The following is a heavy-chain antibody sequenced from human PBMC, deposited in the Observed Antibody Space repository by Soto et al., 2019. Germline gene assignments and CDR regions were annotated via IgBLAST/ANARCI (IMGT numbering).Heavy chain of an antibody. Sequence: SETLSLTCAVSGGSISSGGYSWSWIRQPPGKGLEWIGYIYHSGSTYYNPSLKSRVTISVDRSKNQFSLKLSSVTAADTAVYYCACRGSGSSHLYGMDVWGQGTTVTVSS. CDR1: GGSISSGGYS. V-gene: IGHV4-30-2*01. CDR2: IYHSGST. D-gene: IGHD3-10*01. CDR3: ACRGSGSSHLYGMDV. J-gene: IGHJ6*02.